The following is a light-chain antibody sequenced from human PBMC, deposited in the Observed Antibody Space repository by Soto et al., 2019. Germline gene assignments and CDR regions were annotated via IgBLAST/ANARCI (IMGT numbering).Light chain of an antibody. Sequence: SALTQPASVSGSPGQSITISCTGTSSDVGSYNLVCWYQQRPGKAPKLMIYEGSKRPSGVSNRFSGSKSGNTASLTISGLQAEDEADYYCCSYAGSTTVVFGGGTKLTVL. V-gene: IGLV2-23*01. CDR3: CSYAGSTTVV. J-gene: IGLJ2*01. CDR2: EGS. CDR1: SSDVGSYNL.